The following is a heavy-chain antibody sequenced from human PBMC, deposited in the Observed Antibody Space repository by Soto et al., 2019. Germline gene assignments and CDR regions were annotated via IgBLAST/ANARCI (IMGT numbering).Heavy chain of an antibody. CDR1: GVTFSTYA. Sequence: GSLRLSWAASGVTFSTYAMHRVRKAPGKGLEYVSAISSNGGSTYYVDSVKGRFTISRDNSKNTLYLQRGSLRAEDMAVYYCARGPYYDPIHYFDYWGQGALVTVSS. V-gene: IGHV3-64*02. D-gene: IGHD3-3*01. CDR3: ARGPYYDPIHYFDY. J-gene: IGHJ4*02. CDR2: ISSNGGST.